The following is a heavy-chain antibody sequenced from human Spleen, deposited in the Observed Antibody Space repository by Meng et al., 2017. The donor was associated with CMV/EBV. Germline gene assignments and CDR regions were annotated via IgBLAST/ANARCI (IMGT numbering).Heavy chain of an antibody. V-gene: IGHV4-39*01. J-gene: IGHJ5*02. CDR2: IYYSGST. CDR1: GFTFSNSW. Sequence: ESLKISCAASGFTFSNSWMSWVRQAPGKGLEWIGSIYYSGSTYYNPSLKSRVTISVDTSKNQFSLKLSSVTAADTAVYYCARLLSIVVVPAATWFDPWGQGTLVTVSS. CDR3: ARLLSIVVVPAATWFDP. D-gene: IGHD2-2*01.